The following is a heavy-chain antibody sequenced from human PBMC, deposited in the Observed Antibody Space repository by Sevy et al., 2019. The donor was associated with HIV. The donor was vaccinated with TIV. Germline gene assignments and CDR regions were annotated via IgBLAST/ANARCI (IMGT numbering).Heavy chain of an antibody. V-gene: IGHV2-5*02. CDR1: GFSLSTSGVG. D-gene: IGHD3-9*01. CDR3: ARMADYDILTGYHDYYFDY. Sequence: SGPTLVKPTQTLTLTCTFSGFSLSTSGVGVGWIRQPPGKALEWLALIYWDDDKRYSPSLKSRLTITKDTSKNQVVLTMTNMDPVDTATYYCARMADYDILTGYHDYYFDYWGQGTLVTVSS. CDR2: IYWDDDK. J-gene: IGHJ4*02.